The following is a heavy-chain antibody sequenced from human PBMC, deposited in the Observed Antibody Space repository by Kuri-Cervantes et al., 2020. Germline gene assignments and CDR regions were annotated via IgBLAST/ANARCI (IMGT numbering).Heavy chain of an antibody. J-gene: IGHJ3*02. Sequence: SGPTLVKPTQTLTLTCTFSGFSLSTSGMRVSWIRQPPGKALEWLARIDWDDDKFYSTSLKTRLTISKDTSKNQVVLTMTNMDPADTGTYYCARMTSFWSGYPHDAFDIWGQGTRVTVSS. CDR1: GFSLSTSGMR. CDR3: ARMTSFWSGYPHDAFDI. D-gene: IGHD3-3*01. V-gene: IGHV2-70*04. CDR2: IDWDDDK.